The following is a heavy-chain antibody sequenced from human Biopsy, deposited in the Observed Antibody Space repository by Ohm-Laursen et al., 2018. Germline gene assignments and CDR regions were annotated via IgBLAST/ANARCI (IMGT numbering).Heavy chain of an antibody. D-gene: IGHD1-1*01. Sequence: SSVKVSCKSSGGTFTNYAISWVRQAPGQGLEWMGGIIPIFGTANYAQKFQGRVTITADESTSTAYMELSSLRSEDTAVYYCAADINVWNVNYWGQGTQVTVSS. CDR1: GGTFTNYA. CDR2: IIPIFGTA. V-gene: IGHV1-69*01. CDR3: AADINVWNVNY. J-gene: IGHJ4*02.